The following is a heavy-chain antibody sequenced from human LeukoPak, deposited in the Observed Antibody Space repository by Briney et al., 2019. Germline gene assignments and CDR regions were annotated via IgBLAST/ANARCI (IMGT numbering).Heavy chain of an antibody. Sequence: GGSLRLSCAASGFTFSSYEMNWVRQAPGQGLEWVSYISSSGSTIYYADSVKGRFTISRDNAKNSLYLQMNSLRAEDTAVYYCAREDVGALDWGQGTLVTVSS. CDR1: GFTFSSYE. J-gene: IGHJ4*02. D-gene: IGHD1-26*01. CDR3: AREDVGALD. V-gene: IGHV3-48*03. CDR2: ISSSGSTI.